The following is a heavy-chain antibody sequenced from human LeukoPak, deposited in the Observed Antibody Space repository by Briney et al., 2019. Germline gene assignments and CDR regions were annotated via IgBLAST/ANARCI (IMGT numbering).Heavy chain of an antibody. CDR3: AAADYYDSSGYYPYAFHI. D-gene: IGHD3-22*01. CDR1: GFTFTRSA. J-gene: IGHJ3*02. V-gene: IGHV1-58*02. CDR2: IVVGSGNT. Sequence: SVKVSCKASGFTFTRSAMQWVRRARGQRLEWIGWIVVGSGNTNYAQTFQERVTITRDTSTSTAYMELSSLRSEDTAVYYCAAADYYDSSGYYPYAFHIWGQGTMVTVSS.